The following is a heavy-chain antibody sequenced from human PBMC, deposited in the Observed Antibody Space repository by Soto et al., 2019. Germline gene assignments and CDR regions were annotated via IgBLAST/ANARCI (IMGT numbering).Heavy chain of an antibody. J-gene: IGHJ6*03. Sequence: GESLKISGKGSGYSFTSYWIGWVRQMHGKGLEWMGIIYPGDSDTRYSPSFQGQVTISADKPISTAYLQWSSLKASDTAMYYCARQRCSGGSCYCYYMDVWGEGTTVTVSS. CDR2: IYPGDSDT. V-gene: IGHV5-51*01. CDR1: GYSFTSYW. D-gene: IGHD2-15*01. CDR3: ARQRCSGGSCYCYYMDV.